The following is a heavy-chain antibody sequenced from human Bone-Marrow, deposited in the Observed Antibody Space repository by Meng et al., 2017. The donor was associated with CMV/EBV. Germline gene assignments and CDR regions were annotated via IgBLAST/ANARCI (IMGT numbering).Heavy chain of an antibody. CDR1: GFTFSSYA. CDR3: ARARYLEWLSPHAFDI. Sequence: GESLKISCAASGFTFSSYAMHWVRQAPGKGLEWVTVISYDGKTKYHADSLKGRFTISRDNSKNTLYLQMNSLRVEDTAVYYCARARYLEWLSPHAFDIWGQGTMVTVSS. D-gene: IGHD3-3*01. V-gene: IGHV3-30*04. CDR2: ISYDGKTK. J-gene: IGHJ3*02.